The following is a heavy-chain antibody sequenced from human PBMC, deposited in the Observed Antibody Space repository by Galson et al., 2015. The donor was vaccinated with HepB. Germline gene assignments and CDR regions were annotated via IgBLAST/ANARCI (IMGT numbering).Heavy chain of an antibody. V-gene: IGHV3-33*01. CDR1: GFTFSGHG. CDR2: IWYDGSKK. D-gene: IGHD6-19*01. CDR3: ARYTTGWNLDY. Sequence: SLRLSCAASGFTFSGHGMHWVRQAPGKGLEWVAVIWYDGSKKYYADSVKGRFTISRDNSKNTLYLQMNSLRAEDTAVYYCARYTTGWNLDYWGQGTLVTVSS. J-gene: IGHJ4*02.